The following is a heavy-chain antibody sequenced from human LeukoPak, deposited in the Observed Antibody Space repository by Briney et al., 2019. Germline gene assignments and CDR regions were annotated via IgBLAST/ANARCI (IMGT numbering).Heavy chain of an antibody. D-gene: IGHD3-16*02. CDR3: ARVGLDDYVWGSYRPPDYYYYYMDV. CDR2: MYTSGST. CDR1: GGSVSSGSYY. V-gene: IGHV4-61*02. Sequence: SQTLSLTCTVSGGSVSSGSYYWSWIRQPAGQGLEYIGRMYTSGSTNYNPSLKSRVTISVDTSKNQFSLKLSSVTAADTAVYYCARVGLDDYVWGSYRPPDYYYYYMDVWGKGTTVTVSS. J-gene: IGHJ6*03.